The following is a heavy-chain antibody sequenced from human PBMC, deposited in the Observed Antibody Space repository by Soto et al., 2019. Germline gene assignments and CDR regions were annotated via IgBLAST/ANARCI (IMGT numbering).Heavy chain of an antibody. CDR3: APDTAFAAFDI. CDR2: ISSSGSTI. CDR1: GFTFSDYY. D-gene: IGHD5-18*01. Sequence: PVGSLRLSCAASGFTFSDYYMSWIRQAPGKGLEWVSYISSSGSTIYYADSVKGRFTISRDNAKNSLYLQMNSLRAEDTAVYYCAPDTAFAAFDIWGQGTMVTVSS. J-gene: IGHJ3*02. V-gene: IGHV3-11*01.